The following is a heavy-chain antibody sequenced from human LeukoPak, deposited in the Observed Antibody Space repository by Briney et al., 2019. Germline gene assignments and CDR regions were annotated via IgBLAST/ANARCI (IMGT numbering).Heavy chain of an antibody. CDR1: GFTFSSYG. D-gene: IGHD3-3*01. J-gene: IGHJ4*02. Sequence: GGSLRLSCAAYGFTFSSYGMHWLRQAPGKGLEWVAVIWYDGSNKYYADSVKGRFTISRDNSKNTLYLQMNSLRAEDTAVYYCARTKYDFWSGYPVPFGYWGQGTLVTVSS. V-gene: IGHV3-33*08. CDR2: IWYDGSNK. CDR3: ARTKYDFWSGYPVPFGY.